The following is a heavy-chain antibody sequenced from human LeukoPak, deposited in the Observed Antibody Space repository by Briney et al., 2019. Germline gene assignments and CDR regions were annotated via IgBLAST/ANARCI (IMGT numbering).Heavy chain of an antibody. CDR3: ARVGYSYGYGHDY. V-gene: IGHV1-8*02. J-gene: IGHJ4*02. CDR1: GYTFTGYY. Sequence: ASVKVSCKASGYTFTGYYMHWVRQAPGQGLEWMGRINPNSGNTGYAQKFQGRVTMTRNTSISTAYMELSSLRSEDTAVYYCARVGYSYGYGHDYWGQGTLVTVSS. D-gene: IGHD5-18*01. CDR2: INPNSGNT.